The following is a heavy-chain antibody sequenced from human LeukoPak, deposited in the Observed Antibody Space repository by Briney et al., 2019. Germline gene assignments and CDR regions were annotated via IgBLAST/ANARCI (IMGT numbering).Heavy chain of an antibody. CDR3: ARHREIQYSGSPGEI. J-gene: IGHJ3*02. D-gene: IGHD1-26*01. Sequence: SETLSLTCTVSGGSINGYYWGWFRQPPGKGLEWVGSISYSGTTYYHPSLKNRVTISVDTSKTHFSLRLSSLTAADTAVFYCARHREIQYSGSPGEIWGQGTMVTVSS. CDR1: GGSINGYY. CDR2: ISYSGTT. V-gene: IGHV4-39*01.